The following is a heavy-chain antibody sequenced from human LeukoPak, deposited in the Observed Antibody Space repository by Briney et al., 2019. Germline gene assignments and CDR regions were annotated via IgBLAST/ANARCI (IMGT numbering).Heavy chain of an antibody. V-gene: IGHV4-59*01. Sequence: SETLSLTCTVSGGSISSYYWSWIRQPPGKGPEWIGYIYYSGSTNYNPSLKSRVTISVDTSKNQFSLKLSSVTAADTAVYYCARAHYLGYFDYWGQGTLVTVSS. CDR1: GGSISSYY. CDR3: ARAHYLGYFDY. CDR2: IYYSGST. J-gene: IGHJ4*02. D-gene: IGHD3-10*01.